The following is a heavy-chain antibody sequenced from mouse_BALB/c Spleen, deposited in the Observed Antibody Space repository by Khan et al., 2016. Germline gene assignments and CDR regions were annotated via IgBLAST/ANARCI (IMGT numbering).Heavy chain of an antibody. CDR3: TRGGYDGYFDY. V-gene: IGHV5-4*02. D-gene: IGHD2-14*01. CDR2: ISDGGSYT. Sequence: EVELVESGGGLVKPGGSLKLSCAASGFTFSDYYMYWVRQTPEKRLEWVATISDGGSYTSYPHSGKGRFIIFRDNAKNNLYHQMSSLKSEDTDIFYCTRGGYDGYFDYCGQVTIITVSS. J-gene: IGHJ2*01. CDR1: GFTFSDYY.